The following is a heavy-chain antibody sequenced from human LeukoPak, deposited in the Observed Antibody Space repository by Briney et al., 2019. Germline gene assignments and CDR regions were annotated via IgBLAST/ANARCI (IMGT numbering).Heavy chain of an antibody. V-gene: IGHV5-51*01. D-gene: IGHD3-22*01. CDR1: GYSFTSYW. Sequence: GESLKISCKGSGYSFTSYWIGWVRQMPGKGLKWMGIIYPGDSVTRYSPSFQGQVTISVDKSISTAYLQWSSLKASDTAMYYCARQGYYDSRGAFFDYWGQGTLVTVSS. CDR2: IYPGDSVT. CDR3: ARQGYYDSRGAFFDY. J-gene: IGHJ4*02.